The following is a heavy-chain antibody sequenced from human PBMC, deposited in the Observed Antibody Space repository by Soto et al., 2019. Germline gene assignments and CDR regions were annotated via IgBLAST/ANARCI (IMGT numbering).Heavy chain of an antibody. CDR3: AKLSGSSNNYGDYYYYDMHL. V-gene: IGHV5-51*01. Sequence: GESLKISCKGSGYSFTNYWIGWVRQMPGKGLEWMGITYPGDSDTRYSPSFQGQVTISADRSISTAYLRWSSLKASDTAIFYCAKLSGSSNNYGDYYYYDMHLWGQGTTATVS. J-gene: IGHJ6*02. D-gene: IGHD2-2*01. CDR2: TYPGDSDT. CDR1: GYSFTNYW.